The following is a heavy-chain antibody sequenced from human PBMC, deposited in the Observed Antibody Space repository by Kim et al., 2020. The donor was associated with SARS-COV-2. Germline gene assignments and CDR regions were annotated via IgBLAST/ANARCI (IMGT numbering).Heavy chain of an antibody. D-gene: IGHD6-13*01. CDR1: GFTFSSYS. V-gene: IGHV3-21*04. CDR2: ISSSSSYI. Sequence: GGSLRLSSAASGFTFSSYSMNWVRQAPGKGLEWVSSISSSSSYIYYADSVKGRFTISRDNAKNSLYLQMNSLRAEDTAVYYCARASSWYREFDYWGQGTLVTVSS. J-gene: IGHJ4*02. CDR3: ARASSWYREFDY.